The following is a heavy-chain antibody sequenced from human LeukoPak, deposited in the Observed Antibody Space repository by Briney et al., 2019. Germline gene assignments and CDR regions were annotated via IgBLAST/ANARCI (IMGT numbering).Heavy chain of an antibody. CDR1: GFTFSNYG. D-gene: IGHD1-26*01. J-gene: IGHJ5*02. CDR2: IRYDGDNK. Sequence: GGSLRLSCAASGFTFSNYGMHWVRQAPGKGLEWVTFIRYDGDNKYYAHSLKGRFTISRDNSKNTLYLQMNSLRAEDTAVYYCARHSGGTYYVNFDPWGQGTLVTVSS. V-gene: IGHV3-30*02. CDR3: ARHSGGTYYVNFDP.